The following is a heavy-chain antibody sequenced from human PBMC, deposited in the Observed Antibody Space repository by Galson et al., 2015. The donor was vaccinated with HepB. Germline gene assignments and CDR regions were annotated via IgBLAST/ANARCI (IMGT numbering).Heavy chain of an antibody. CDR3: ARHYGDYRDGFDY. J-gene: IGHJ4*02. D-gene: IGHD4-17*01. CDR1: GGSISSSSYY. Sequence: ETLSLTCTVSGGSISSSSYYWGWIRQPPGKGLEWIGSIYYSGSTYYNPSLKSRVTISVDTSKNQFSLKLSSVTAADTAVYYCARHYGDYRDGFDYWGQGTLVTVSS. CDR2: IYYSGST. V-gene: IGHV4-39*01.